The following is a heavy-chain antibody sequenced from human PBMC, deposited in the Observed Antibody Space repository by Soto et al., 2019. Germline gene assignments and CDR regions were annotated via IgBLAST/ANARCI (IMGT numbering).Heavy chain of an antibody. CDR2: ISAYNGKT. Sequence: QVQLVQSGAEVKKPGASVKVSCKTSGYPFTSYGINWVRQAPGQGPEWMGWISAYNGKTSYTQKFQGRVTMTTDTSTSTAYMELRSLRSDDTAVYYCARDRRIAVTGLRHYCGQGTLVTVSS. D-gene: IGHD6-19*01. CDR1: GYPFTSYG. J-gene: IGHJ4*02. CDR3: ARDRRIAVTGLRHY. V-gene: IGHV1-18*01.